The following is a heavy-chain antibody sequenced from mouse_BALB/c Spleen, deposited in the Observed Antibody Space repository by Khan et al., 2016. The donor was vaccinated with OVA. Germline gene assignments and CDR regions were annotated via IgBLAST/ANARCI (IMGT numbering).Heavy chain of an antibody. CDR1: GYTFTTYW. CDR2: INPTSGYT. Sequence: QVQLKESGADLAKPGASVKMSCKASGYTFTTYWMHWVKQRPGQGLEWIGYINPTSGYTDYTEKFKDRATLSADNSSSTAYLQLRSLTSEDSADYYCTRDRIGYWGQGNTLTGSS. J-gene: IGHJ2*01. V-gene: IGHV1-7*01. CDR3: TRDRIGY.